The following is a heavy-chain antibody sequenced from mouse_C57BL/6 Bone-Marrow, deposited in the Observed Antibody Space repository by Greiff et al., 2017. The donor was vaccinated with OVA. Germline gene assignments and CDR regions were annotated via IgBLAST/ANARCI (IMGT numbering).Heavy chain of an antibody. D-gene: IGHD2-3*01. J-gene: IGHJ2*01. V-gene: IGHV5-6*02. CDR2: ISSGGSYT. CDR3: ARRDGYPRKYFDY. CDR1: GFTFSSYG. Sequence: EVKLMESGGDLVKPGGSLKLSCAASGFTFSSYGMSWVRQTPDKRLEWVATISSGGSYTYYPDSVKGRFPISRDNAKNTLYLQMGSLKSEDTAMYDCARRDGYPRKYFDYWGQGTTLTVSS.